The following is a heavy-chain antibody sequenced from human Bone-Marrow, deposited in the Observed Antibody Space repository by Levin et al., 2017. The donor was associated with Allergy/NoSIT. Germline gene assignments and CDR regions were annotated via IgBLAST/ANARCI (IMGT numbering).Heavy chain of an antibody. CDR1: GFTFSSYG. V-gene: IGHV3-30*18. J-gene: IGHJ6*02. Sequence: PGGSLRLSCAASGFTFSSYGMHWVRQAPGKGLEWVAVISYDGSNKYYADSVKGRFTISRDNSKNTLYLQMNSLRAEDTAVYYCAKAYSSSPGHYDYGMDVWGQGTTVTVSS. CDR2: ISYDGSNK. CDR3: AKAYSSSPGHYDYGMDV. D-gene: IGHD6-6*01.